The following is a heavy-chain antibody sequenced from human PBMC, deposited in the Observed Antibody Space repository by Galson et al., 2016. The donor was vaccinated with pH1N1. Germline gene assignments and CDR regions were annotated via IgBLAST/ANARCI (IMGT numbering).Heavy chain of an antibody. CDR2: IIPIFGTS. CDR3: AREDYYDTDLSDWYFDL. J-gene: IGHJ2*01. Sequence: SVKVSCKASGGTFSSSGINWVRQAPGQGLEWMGGIIPIFGTSKYAQKFQGRVTITADESTTTAYMELSRLISEDTAAYYCAREDYYDTDLSDWYFDLWGRGTLGTVSS. CDR1: GGTFSSSG. D-gene: IGHD3-22*01. V-gene: IGHV1-69*13.